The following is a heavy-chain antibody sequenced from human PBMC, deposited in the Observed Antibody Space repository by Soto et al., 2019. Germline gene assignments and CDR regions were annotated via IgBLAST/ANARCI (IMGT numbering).Heavy chain of an antibody. D-gene: IGHD2-8*01. Sequence: SETLSLTCAVSGGSISSSNWWSWVRQPPGKGLEWIGEIYYSGSTYYNPSLKSRVTISVDTSKNQFSLKLSSVTAADTAVYYCASFIVLMVYAIDYFDYWGQGTLVTVSS. V-gene: IGHV4-4*02. CDR2: IYYSGST. CDR1: GGSISSSNW. J-gene: IGHJ4*02. CDR3: ASFIVLMVYAIDYFDY.